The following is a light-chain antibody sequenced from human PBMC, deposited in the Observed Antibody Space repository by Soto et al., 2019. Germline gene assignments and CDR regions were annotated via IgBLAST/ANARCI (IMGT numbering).Light chain of an antibody. J-gene: IGKJ3*01. V-gene: IGKV1-17*01. CDR1: QSINTY. Sequence: DIQMTQSPSPLSASVGDRVTITCRASQSINTYLGWYQQKPGKAPKRLIYAASSLQSGVPSRFSGSGSGTEFTLTISSLQPEDFATYYCLQKYFYPFTFGPGTKVDIK. CDR3: LQKYFYPFT. CDR2: AAS.